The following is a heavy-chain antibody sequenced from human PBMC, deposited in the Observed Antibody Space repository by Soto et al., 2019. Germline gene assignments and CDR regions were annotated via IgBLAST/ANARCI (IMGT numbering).Heavy chain of an antibody. CDR3: ARGQYYPDSSPFPLHY. CDR1: GYSFTRYY. D-gene: IGHD3-22*01. V-gene: IGHV1-46*01. CDR2: INPSGGSA. Sequence: GASVKVSCKASGYSFTRYYMHWVRQAPGQGLEWMGIINPSGGSANYAQKFQGRLTVTRDTSTSTVYMELSSLRSEDTAVYYCARGQYYPDSSPFPLHYWGQGTLVTVSS. J-gene: IGHJ4*02.